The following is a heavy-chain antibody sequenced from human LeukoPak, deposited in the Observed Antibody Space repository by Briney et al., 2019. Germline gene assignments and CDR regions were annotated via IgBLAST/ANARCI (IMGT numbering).Heavy chain of an antibody. CDR2: IHFSGSA. D-gene: IGHD1-14*01. CDR1: GGSINNYY. CDR3: ARHEPAWRGAFDI. Sequence: KPSETLSLTCSVSGGSINNYYWSWIRQAPGERPEYIGYIHFSGSAGYNPSLKSRVTISVDTSEKQFSLRLTSVTAADTAVYYCARHEPAWRGAFDIWGQGTMVTVSS. J-gene: IGHJ3*02. V-gene: IGHV4-59*08.